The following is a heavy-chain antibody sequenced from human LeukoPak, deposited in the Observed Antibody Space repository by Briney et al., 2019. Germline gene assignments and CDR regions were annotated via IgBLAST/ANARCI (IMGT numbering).Heavy chain of an antibody. D-gene: IGHD4-23*01. CDR2: IIPIFGTA. CDR3: ARVLLDYGCNSGWFDP. V-gene: IGHV1-69*05. CDR1: GGTFSSYA. Sequence: ASVKVSCTASGGTFSSYAISWVRQAPGQGLEWMGGIIPIFGTANYAQKFQGRVTITTDESTSTAYMELSSLRSEDTAVYYCARVLLDYGCNSGWFDPRGQGTLVTVSS. J-gene: IGHJ5*02.